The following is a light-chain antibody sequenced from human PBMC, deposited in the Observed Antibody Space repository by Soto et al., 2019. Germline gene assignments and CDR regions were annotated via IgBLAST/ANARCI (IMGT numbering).Light chain of an antibody. CDR3: SSYAGTNNLGV. V-gene: IGLV2-8*01. J-gene: IGLJ3*02. Sequence: QSALTQPPSASGSPGQSVTISCTGTSSDIGGYNFVSWYQQHPGKAPKLIIYEVNKRPSGVPDRFSGSKSGNTASLTVSGLQVDDEGDYYCSSYAGTNNLGVFGGGTKVTVL. CDR1: SSDIGGYNF. CDR2: EVN.